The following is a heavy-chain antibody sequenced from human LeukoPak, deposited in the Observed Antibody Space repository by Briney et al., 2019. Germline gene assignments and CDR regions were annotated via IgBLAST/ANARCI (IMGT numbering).Heavy chain of an antibody. V-gene: IGHV3-23*01. Sequence: GGSLRLSCAVSGITLSNYGMSWVRQAPGKGLEWVSVISGSGATTYYADSVKGRFTISRDNSKNTMYLQMNSLRAEDTAMYFCGSDPNGDYVGALVFWGRGTLVTVSS. D-gene: IGHD2-8*01. J-gene: IGHJ4*01. CDR1: GITLSNYG. CDR2: ISGSGATT. CDR3: GSDPNGDYVGALVF.